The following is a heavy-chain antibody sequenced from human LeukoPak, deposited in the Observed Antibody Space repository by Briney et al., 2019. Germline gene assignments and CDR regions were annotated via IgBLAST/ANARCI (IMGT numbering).Heavy chain of an antibody. V-gene: IGHV1-18*01. Sequence: SVKVSCKASRFSFSSYGFSGVRQAPGQGLEWMGWISAYNGKTNYAQKFQGRVTMTTDTSTTTVYMDLRSLRSDDTAVYFCARGGALTSFDSWGQGTLITVSS. CDR1: RFSFSSYG. CDR3: ARGGALTSFDS. D-gene: IGHD1-26*01. J-gene: IGHJ4*02. CDR2: ISAYNGKT.